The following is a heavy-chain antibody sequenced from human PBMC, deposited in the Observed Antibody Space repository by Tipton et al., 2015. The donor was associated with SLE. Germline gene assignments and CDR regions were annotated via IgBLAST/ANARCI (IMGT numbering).Heavy chain of an antibody. Sequence: TLSLTCTVSGGSISSGSYYWSWIRQPAGKGLEWIGHIYTSGSTNYNPSLKSRVTISVDMSKNQFSLKLSSVTAADTAVYYCARDYSSGYFDYWGQGTLVTVSS. V-gene: IGHV4-61*09. D-gene: IGHD6-19*01. CDR2: IYTSGST. CDR3: ARDYSSGYFDY. J-gene: IGHJ4*02. CDR1: GGSISSGSYY.